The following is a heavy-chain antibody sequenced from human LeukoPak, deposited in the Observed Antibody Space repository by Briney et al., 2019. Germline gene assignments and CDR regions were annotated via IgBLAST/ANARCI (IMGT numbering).Heavy chain of an antibody. J-gene: IGHJ4*02. D-gene: IGHD1-26*01. V-gene: IGHV3-48*01. CDR3: ARVLGATPYYFDY. CDR2: ISSSSSTI. Sequence: GGSLRLSCAASGFTFSSYSMNWVRQAPGKGLEWVSYISSSSSTIYYADSVKGRFTISRVNAKNSLYLQMNSLRAEDTAVYYCARVLGATPYYFDYWGQGTLVTVSS. CDR1: GFTFSSYS.